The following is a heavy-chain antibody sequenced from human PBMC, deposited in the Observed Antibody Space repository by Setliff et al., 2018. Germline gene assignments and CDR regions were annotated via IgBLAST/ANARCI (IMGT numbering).Heavy chain of an antibody. CDR3: ANLPSGYPYNWFDP. D-gene: IGHD3-22*01. CDR2: IGGGDGTT. Sequence: GGSLRLSCAASGFTFSSYAMSWVRQAPGKGLEWVSDIGGGDGTTYYADSVKVRFTISRDNSKNTLYLQMNSLRVEDTAVYYCANLPSGYPYNWFDPWGQGTLVTVSS. V-gene: IGHV3-23*01. J-gene: IGHJ5*02. CDR1: GFTFSSYA.